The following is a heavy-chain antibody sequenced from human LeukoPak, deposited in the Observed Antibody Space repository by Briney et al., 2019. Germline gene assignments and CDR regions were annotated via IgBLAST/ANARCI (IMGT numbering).Heavy chain of an antibody. J-gene: IGHJ4*02. CDR2: INTDGTVT. CDR3: ATKQWLAPPPDS. CDR1: GFTFSKYW. V-gene: IGHV3-74*01. D-gene: IGHD6-19*01. Sequence: PGGSLRLSCAASGFTFSKYWMLWVRQAPGKHLERVSRINTDGTVTTYADSVKGRFTVSRDNADNTMFPQMNSVRDEDTAVYYCATKQWLAPPPDSWGQGTPVTVSS.